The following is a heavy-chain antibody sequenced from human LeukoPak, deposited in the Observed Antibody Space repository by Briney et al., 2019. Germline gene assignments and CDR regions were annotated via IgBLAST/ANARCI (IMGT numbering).Heavy chain of an antibody. CDR1: GFTFSSYA. D-gene: IGHD3-22*01. CDR3: AKNPNYFDSSGYKDY. V-gene: IGHV3-23*01. J-gene: IGHJ4*02. Sequence: TGGSLRLSCAASGFTFSSYAMSWVRQAPGKGLEWVSAISGSGGSTYYADSVKGRFTISRDNSKNTLYLQMNSLRAEDTAVYYCAKNPNYFDSSGYKDYWGQGTLVTVSS. CDR2: ISGSGGST.